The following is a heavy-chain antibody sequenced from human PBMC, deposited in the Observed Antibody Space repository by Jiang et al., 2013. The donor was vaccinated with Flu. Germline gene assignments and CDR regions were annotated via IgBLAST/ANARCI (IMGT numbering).Heavy chain of an antibody. CDR1: GYTFTSYG. D-gene: IGHD6-19*01. Sequence: GAEVKKPGASVKVSCKASGYTFTSYGISWVRQAPGQGLEWMGWISAYNGNTNYAQKLQGRVTMTTDTSTSTAYMELRSLRSDDTAVYYCARAQYSSGWYVGYYYYGMDVVGPRDHGHRLL. CDR2: ISAYNGNT. V-gene: IGHV1-18*01. J-gene: IGHJ6*02. CDR3: ARAQYSSGWYVGYYYYGMDV.